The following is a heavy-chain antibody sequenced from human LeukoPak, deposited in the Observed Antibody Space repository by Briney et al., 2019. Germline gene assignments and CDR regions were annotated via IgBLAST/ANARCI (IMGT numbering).Heavy chain of an antibody. CDR1: GFTFSSYG. CDR2: ISGSGGST. Sequence: PGGSLRLSCAASGFTFSSYGMSWVRQAPGKGLEWVSAISGSGGSTYYADSVKGRFTISRDNSKNTLYLQMNSLRAEDTAVYYCAKYIKAYYYDSSGYPNWFDPWGQGTLVTVSS. V-gene: IGHV3-23*01. J-gene: IGHJ5*02. D-gene: IGHD3-22*01. CDR3: AKYIKAYYYDSSGYPNWFDP.